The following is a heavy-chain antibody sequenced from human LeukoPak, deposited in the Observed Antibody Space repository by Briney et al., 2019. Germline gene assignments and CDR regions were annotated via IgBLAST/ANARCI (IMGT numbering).Heavy chain of an antibody. V-gene: IGHV3-21*01. CDR1: GFTFSDYT. CDR3: ARDYYDSSASATFDH. D-gene: IGHD3-22*01. J-gene: IGHJ4*02. CDR2: ISSDRSYI. Sequence: GGSLRLSCEASGFTFSDYTMNWDRQAPGKGLEWVSSISSDRSYIKYADSVKGRFSISRDNTKNSLFLEMRSLRIEDTAVYFCARDYYDSSASATFDHWGQGNLVTISS.